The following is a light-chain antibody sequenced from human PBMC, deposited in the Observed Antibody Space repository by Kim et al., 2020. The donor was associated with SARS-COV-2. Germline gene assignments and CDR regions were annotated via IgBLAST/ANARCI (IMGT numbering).Light chain of an antibody. CDR1: QSISTL. CDR3: QHYSAYPWT. V-gene: IGKV1-5*03. CDR2: KAS. J-gene: IGKJ1*01. Sequence: AVVGDRVTSTCRARQSISTLVAWYQQKPGKAPNLLIYKASIIESGVPSRCSGSASGTDFTLTITSLQPDDFGTYYCQHYSAYPWTFGHGTKVYIK.